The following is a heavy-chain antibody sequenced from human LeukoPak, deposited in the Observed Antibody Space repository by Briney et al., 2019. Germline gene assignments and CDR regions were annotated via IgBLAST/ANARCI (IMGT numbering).Heavy chain of an antibody. J-gene: IGHJ4*02. V-gene: IGHV1-69*13. CDR3: ARGDWNDETPLDY. CDR1: GYTFTSYA. Sequence: ASVKVSRKASGYTFTSYAMNWVRQAPGQGLEWMGGIIPIFGTANYAQKFQGRVTITADESTSTAYMELSSLRSEDTAVYYCARGDWNDETPLDYWGQGTLVTVSS. CDR2: IIPIFGTA. D-gene: IGHD1-1*01.